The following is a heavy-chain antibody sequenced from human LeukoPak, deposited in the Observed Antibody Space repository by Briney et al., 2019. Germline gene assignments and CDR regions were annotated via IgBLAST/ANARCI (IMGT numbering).Heavy chain of an antibody. CDR1: GFTFSSWS. J-gene: IGHJ4*02. Sequence: PGGALRLSYAPSGFTFSSWSIIGVRQAPGKGLEGVSKIGGAGDTTYYPDCVNGRFTISSDNSKNPLFRQMNALSVEDTAVYFCAKDWSVVVTGILYNWGQGTLVTVSS. CDR2: IGGAGDTT. V-gene: IGHV3-23*01. D-gene: IGHD2-21*02. CDR3: AKDWSVVVTGILYN.